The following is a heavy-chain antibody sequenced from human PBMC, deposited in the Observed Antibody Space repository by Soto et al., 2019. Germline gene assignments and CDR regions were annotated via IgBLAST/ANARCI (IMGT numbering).Heavy chain of an antibody. Sequence: ASVKVSCKASGYTFTSYGISWVRQAPGQGLEWMGWISAYNGNTNYAQKLQGRVTMTTDTSTSTAYMELRSLRSDDTAVYYCARDNLYYYDSSGYGDAFDIWGQGTMVTVSS. V-gene: IGHV1-18*01. CDR2: ISAYNGNT. CDR1: GYTFTSYG. CDR3: ARDNLYYYDSSGYGDAFDI. D-gene: IGHD3-22*01. J-gene: IGHJ3*02.